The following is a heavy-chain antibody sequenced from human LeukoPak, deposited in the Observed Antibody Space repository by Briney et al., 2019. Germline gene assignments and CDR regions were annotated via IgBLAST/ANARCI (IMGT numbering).Heavy chain of an antibody. CDR2: IYDSGST. Sequence: SETLSLTCTVSGGSFSSHYWSWIRQPPGKGLEWIGYIYDSGSTNYNPSLKSRVTISVDTSKNQFSLKLSSVTAADTAVYYCPRLWFGESSDYFDYWGQGTLVTVSS. D-gene: IGHD3-10*01. J-gene: IGHJ4*02. CDR3: PRLWFGESSDYFDY. CDR1: GGSFSSHY. V-gene: IGHV4-59*11.